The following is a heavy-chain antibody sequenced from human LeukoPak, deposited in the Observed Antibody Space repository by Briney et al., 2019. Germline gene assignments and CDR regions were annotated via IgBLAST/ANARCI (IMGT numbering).Heavy chain of an antibody. CDR1: GFSFSSYR. Sequence: PGGSLRLSCAASGFSFSSYRMNWVRQAPGKGLEWVANIKQDGSETYYVDSVKGRFTISRDNAKNSLYLQMNSLRDEDTAVYYCASAVADTRNAFNIWGQGTMVTVSS. CDR3: ASAVADTRNAFNI. J-gene: IGHJ3*02. D-gene: IGHD6-19*01. V-gene: IGHV3-7*01. CDR2: IKQDGSET.